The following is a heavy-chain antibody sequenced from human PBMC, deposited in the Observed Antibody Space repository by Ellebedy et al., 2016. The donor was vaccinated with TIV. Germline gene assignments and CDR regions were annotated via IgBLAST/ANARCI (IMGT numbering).Heavy chain of an antibody. D-gene: IGHD6-19*01. V-gene: IGHV3-30*01. CDR3: ARVSRYVAVAGTGLDY. CDR1: GFTFSSYA. Sequence: PGGSLRLSCAASGFTFSSYAMHWVRQAPGKGLEWVVVISYYGSNKYYADSVKGRFTISRDNSKNTLYLQMNSLRAEDTAVYYCARVSRYVAVAGTGLDYWGQGTLVTVSS. CDR2: ISYYGSNK. J-gene: IGHJ4*02.